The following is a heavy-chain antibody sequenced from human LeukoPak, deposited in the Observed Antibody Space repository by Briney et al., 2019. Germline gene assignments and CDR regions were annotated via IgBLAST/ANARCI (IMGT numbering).Heavy chain of an antibody. V-gene: IGHV3-21*01. CDR1: GFTFSSYS. CDR2: ISSSSSYI. D-gene: IGHD2-2*02. CDR3: ARDPYQTAAIEVGGY. J-gene: IGHJ4*02. Sequence: PGGSLRLSCAASGFTFSSYSMNWVRQAPGKGLEWVSSISSSSSYIYYADSVKGRFTISRDNAKNSLYLQMNSLRAEDTAVYYCARDPYQTAAIEVGGYWGQGTLVTVSS.